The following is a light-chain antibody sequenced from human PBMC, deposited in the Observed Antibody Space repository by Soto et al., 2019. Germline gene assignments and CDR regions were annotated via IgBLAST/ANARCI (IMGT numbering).Light chain of an antibody. V-gene: IGLV1-44*01. CDR2: SNS. CDR3: STWDDSLNGPL. Sequence: QSVLTQPPSASGTPGQRVTISCSGGSSNIGGNTVNWYQQLPGAAPKLIIFSNSQRPSGVPDRFSGSKSGTSASLAIGGLQSEDEAEYYCSTWDDSLNGPLFGGGTSSPS. CDR1: SSNIGGNT. J-gene: IGLJ2*01.